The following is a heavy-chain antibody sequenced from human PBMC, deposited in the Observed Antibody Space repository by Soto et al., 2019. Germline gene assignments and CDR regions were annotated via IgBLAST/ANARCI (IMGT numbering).Heavy chain of an antibody. CDR2: IYWDDSK. CDR3: THAATGLAAGFDY. V-gene: IGHV2-5*02. CDR1: GFSLNTRGVG. Sequence: QITLKESGPTLVKPTQTLTLTCTFSGFSLNTRGVGVGWIRQPPGKALESLAVIYWDDSKRYSSSLKSRLSITKDTSKNQVVLTMTEMDPVDTATYYCTHAATGLAAGFDYWGQGTLVTVSS. J-gene: IGHJ4*02. D-gene: IGHD6-25*01.